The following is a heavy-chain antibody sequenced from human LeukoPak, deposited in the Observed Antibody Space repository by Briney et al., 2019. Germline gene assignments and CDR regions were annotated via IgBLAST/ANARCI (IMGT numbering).Heavy chain of an antibody. CDR2: INQDGSEK. CDR1: GFTFSSYD. CDR3: ARTRVSGGTFYHPFDY. Sequence: GGSLRLSCAASGFTFSSYDMTWVRQAPGKGLEWVANINQDGSEKYYVDSVKGRFTISRDNAKNSLSLQMNSLRAEDTAVYSCARTRVSGGTFYHPFDYWGQGTLVTVSS. D-gene: IGHD2-15*01. J-gene: IGHJ4*02. V-gene: IGHV3-7*01.